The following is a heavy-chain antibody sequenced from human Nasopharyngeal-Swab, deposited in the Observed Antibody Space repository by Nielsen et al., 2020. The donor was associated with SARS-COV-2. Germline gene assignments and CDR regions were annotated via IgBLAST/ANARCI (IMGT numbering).Heavy chain of an antibody. V-gene: IGHV7-4-1*02. CDR3: ARDRDWFDP. Sequence: ASVNVSCKASGYTFTTYAMHWVRQAPGQGLEWMGWINTNTGNPTFAQGFTGRFVFSLDTSVSTAYLQISSLKAEDTAVYYCARDRDWFDPWGQGTLVTVSS. CDR1: GYTFTTYA. CDR2: INTNTGNP. J-gene: IGHJ5*02.